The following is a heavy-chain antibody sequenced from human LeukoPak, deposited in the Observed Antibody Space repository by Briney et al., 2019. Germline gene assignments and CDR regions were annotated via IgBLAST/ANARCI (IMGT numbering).Heavy chain of an antibody. CDR2: IIPIFGTA. Sequence: SVKVSCKASGYTFTGYYMHWVRQAPGQGLEWMGGIIPIFGTANYAQKFQGRVTITADESTSTAYMELSSLRSEDTAVYYCARKSHYYDSSGYYYAGSFDYWGQGTLVTVSS. CDR3: ARKSHYYDSSGYYYAGSFDY. J-gene: IGHJ4*02. D-gene: IGHD3-22*01. V-gene: IGHV1-69*13. CDR1: GYTFTGYY.